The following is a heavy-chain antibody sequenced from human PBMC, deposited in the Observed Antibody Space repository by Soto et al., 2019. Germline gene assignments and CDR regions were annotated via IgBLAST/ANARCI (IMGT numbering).Heavy chain of an antibody. CDR1: GGTFSSYA. V-gene: IGHV1-69*13. D-gene: IGHD2-2*01. Sequence: GASVKVSCKASGGTFSSYAISWVRQAPGQGLEWMGGIIPIFGTANYAQKFRGRVTITADESTSTAYMELSSLRSEDTAVYYCARASSTSLAQHAFDIWGQGTMVTVSS. CDR3: ARASSTSLAQHAFDI. J-gene: IGHJ3*02. CDR2: IIPIFGTA.